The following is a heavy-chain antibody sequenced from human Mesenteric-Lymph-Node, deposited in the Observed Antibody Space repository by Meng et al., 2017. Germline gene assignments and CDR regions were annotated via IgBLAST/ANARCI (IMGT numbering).Heavy chain of an antibody. J-gene: IGHJ6*02. CDR3: AKVSSSWDYYYYGMDV. CDR2: ISSNGGST. CDR1: GFTFSSYA. D-gene: IGHD6-13*01. Sequence: GESLKISCAASGFTFSSYAMHWVRQAPGKGLEYVSAISSNGGSTYYADSVKGRFTISRDNSKNTLYLQMNSLRAEDTAVYYCAKVSSSWDYYYYGMDVWGQGTTVTVSS. V-gene: IGHV3-64*02.